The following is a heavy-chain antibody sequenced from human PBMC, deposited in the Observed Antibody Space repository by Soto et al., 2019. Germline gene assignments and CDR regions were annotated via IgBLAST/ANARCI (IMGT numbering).Heavy chain of an antibody. D-gene: IGHD1-20*01. Sequence: TLCLSGSVSGDSISSVDYFWAWIPPPPGQALEYSGYIYKSATTYYNPSFESRVAISLDTSTSQFSLNVNSVTAADTAVYFSARGRDCITGRCFPNWFDSWGQGTLVTVSS. CDR3: ARGRDCITGRCFPNWFDS. J-gene: IGHJ5*01. V-gene: IGHV4-30-4*01. CDR1: GDSISSVDYF. CDR2: IYKSATT.